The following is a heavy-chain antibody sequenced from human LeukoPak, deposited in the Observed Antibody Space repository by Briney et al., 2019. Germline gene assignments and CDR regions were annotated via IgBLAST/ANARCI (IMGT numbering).Heavy chain of an antibody. D-gene: IGHD2-15*01. J-gene: IGHJ3*02. CDR2: INWNGGST. CDR1: GLTFDDYG. CDR3: ARGGRGSYCSGGSCPIRAFDI. Sequence: GGSLRLSCAASGLTFDDYGMSWVRQAPGKGLEWVSGINWNGGSTGYADSVKGRFTISRDNAKNSLYLQMNSLRAEDTALYYCARGGRGSYCSGGSCPIRAFDIWGQGTMVTVSS. V-gene: IGHV3-20*04.